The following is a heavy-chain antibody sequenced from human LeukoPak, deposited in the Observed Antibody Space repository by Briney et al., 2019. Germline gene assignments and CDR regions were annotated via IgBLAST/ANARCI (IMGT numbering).Heavy chain of an antibody. CDR3: ARHLGYSSSWYDGGY. CDR2: VSDSGVNT. CDR1: GFSFSGYA. J-gene: IGHJ4*02. D-gene: IGHD6-13*01. V-gene: IGHV3-23*01. Sequence: GGSLRLSCAASGFSFSGYAMSWVRQAPGKGLDWVSGVSDSGVNTYYADSVKGRFTISRDNSKYTLFLQMNSLGAEDTAIYYCARHLGYSSSWYDGGYWGQGTLVTVSS.